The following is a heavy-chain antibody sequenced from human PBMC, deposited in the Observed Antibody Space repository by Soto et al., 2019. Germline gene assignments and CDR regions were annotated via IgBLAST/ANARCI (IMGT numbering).Heavy chain of an antibody. CDR3: AKDSAYPRHYFHY. Sequence: GGSLRLSCAASGFTFSSYAMSWVRQAPGKGLEWVSAISINGQGIYYADSVRGRFTISRDNPRNTVFLHMGSLRAEDTAVYYCAKDSAYPRHYFHYWGQGPLVTVSS. V-gene: IGHV3-23*01. J-gene: IGHJ4*02. CDR2: ISINGQGI. CDR1: GFTFSSYA.